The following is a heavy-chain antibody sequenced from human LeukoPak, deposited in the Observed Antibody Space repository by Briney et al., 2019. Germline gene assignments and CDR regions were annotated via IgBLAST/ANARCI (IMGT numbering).Heavy chain of an antibody. V-gene: IGHV3-21*01. CDR2: IDSSSRYI. Sequence: GGSLRLSCAASGFTFNSYAMSWVRQAPGKGLEWVSSIDSSSRYIYYADSVKGRFTISRDNAKNSLHLQMNSLRAEDTAVYYCARASLYCGSTSCYYDYWGQGTLVTVSS. CDR3: ARASLYCGSTSCYYDY. D-gene: IGHD2-2*01. CDR1: GFTFNSYA. J-gene: IGHJ4*02.